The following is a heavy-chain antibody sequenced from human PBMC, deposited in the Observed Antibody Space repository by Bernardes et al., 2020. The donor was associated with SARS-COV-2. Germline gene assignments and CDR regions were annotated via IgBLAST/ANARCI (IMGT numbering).Heavy chain of an antibody. D-gene: IGHD3-9*01. CDR2: ISGYNSDT. CDR3: ARAPIFRTYCFDY. CDR1: GYTFTGFG. J-gene: IGHJ4*02. V-gene: IGHV1-18*01. Sequence: ASVKVSCKASGYTFTGFGISWVRQAPGQGLEWMGWISGYNSDTNYAQNLQGRVTMTIDTSTSTAYMELRSLRAEDTAVYYCARAPIFRTYCFDYWGQGTLVTVSS.